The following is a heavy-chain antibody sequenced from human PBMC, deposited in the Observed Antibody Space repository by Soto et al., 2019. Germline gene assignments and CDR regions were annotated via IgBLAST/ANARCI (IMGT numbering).Heavy chain of an antibody. V-gene: IGHV4-39*01. CDR1: GGSITSRSSY. Sequence: QLQLQESGPGLVRPSETLSLTCSVSGGSITSRSSYWAWLRQPPGKGLEWIGTFFSGSTFSNPSLRSRVTISKDTSRKQFSLKLTSVAATDTAMYYCATTRGLAVGGSFNYWGQGALVTVSS. CDR2: FFSGST. D-gene: IGHD6-13*01. J-gene: IGHJ4*02. CDR3: ATTRGLAVGGSFNY.